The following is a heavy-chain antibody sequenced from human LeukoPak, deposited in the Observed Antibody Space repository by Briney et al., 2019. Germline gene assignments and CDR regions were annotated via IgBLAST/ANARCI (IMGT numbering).Heavy chain of an antibody. D-gene: IGHD3-10*01. V-gene: IGHV4-31*03. J-gene: IGHJ4*02. CDR3: VRAGYYGSGSYRTFDS. Sequence: SETLSLTCTVSGGSISSGGLYWTWIRQRPGRGLEWIGYIYYTGSTYYNPSLKSRLTISVDTSKNQFSLKLSSVTAADTAVSYCVRAGYYGSGSYRTFDSWGQGTLVTVSS. CDR2: IYYTGST. CDR1: GGSISSGGLY.